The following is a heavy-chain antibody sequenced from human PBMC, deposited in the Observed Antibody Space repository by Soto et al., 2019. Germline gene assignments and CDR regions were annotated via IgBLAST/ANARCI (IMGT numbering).Heavy chain of an antibody. Sequence: QVQLVQSGAEVKKPGASVKVSCKASGYTFTSYAMHWVRQAPGQRLEWMGWINAGNGNTKYSQKFQGRVTTTRDTSASTAYMELSSLRSEDTAVYYCARLYLRDYCGGDCYADDAFDIWGQGTMVTVSS. CDR2: INAGNGNT. J-gene: IGHJ3*02. CDR3: ARLYLRDYCGGDCYADDAFDI. D-gene: IGHD2-21*02. V-gene: IGHV1-3*01. CDR1: GYTFTSYA.